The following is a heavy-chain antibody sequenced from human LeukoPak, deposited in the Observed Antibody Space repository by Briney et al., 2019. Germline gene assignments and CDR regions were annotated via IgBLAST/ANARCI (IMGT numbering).Heavy chain of an antibody. CDR1: GFTFSNYG. CDR3: AKEGHGNAFDI. Sequence: PGGSLRLSCAASGFTFSNYGIHWVRRAPGKGLGWVALIQYDVTLKYYADSVKGRFTLSRDNSKNTVNLQMNSLTAEDTAVYYCAKEGHGNAFDIWGQGTMVTVSS. J-gene: IGHJ3*02. D-gene: IGHD1-1*01. CDR2: IQYDVTLK. V-gene: IGHV3-30*02.